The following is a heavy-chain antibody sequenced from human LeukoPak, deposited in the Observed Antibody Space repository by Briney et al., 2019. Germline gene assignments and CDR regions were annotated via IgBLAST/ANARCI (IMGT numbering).Heavy chain of an antibody. CDR2: IRYDGSNK. J-gene: IGHJ3*02. D-gene: IGHD2-15*01. V-gene: IGHV3-30*02. Sequence: GGSLRLSCAASGFTFSSYGMHWVRQAPGKGLEWVAFIRYDGSNKYYADSVKGRFTISRGNSKNTLYLQMNSLRAEDTAVYYCARVVVVAATPEPFDIWGQGTMVTVSS. CDR1: GFTFSSYG. CDR3: ARVVVVAATPEPFDI.